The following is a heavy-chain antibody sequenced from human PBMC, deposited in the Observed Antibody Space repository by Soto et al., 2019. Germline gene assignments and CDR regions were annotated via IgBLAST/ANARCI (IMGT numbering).Heavy chain of an antibody. Sequence: ASVRVSCKASGYPFTSPYMHWLRQAPGQGLEWMEIINPSGGSTSYAQKFQGRISMTRDTSTNTAYMDLRSLRSDDTAVYYCARDLRLNILGGYYGHHRFDPWGQGKVVTVS. J-gene: IGHJ5*02. CDR1: GYPFTSPY. D-gene: IGHD3-9*01. CDR2: INPSGGST. V-gene: IGHV1-46*01. CDR3: ARDLRLNILGGYYGHHRFDP.